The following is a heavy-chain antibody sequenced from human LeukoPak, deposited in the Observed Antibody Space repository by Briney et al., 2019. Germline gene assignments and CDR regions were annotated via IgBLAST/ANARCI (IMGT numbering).Heavy chain of an antibody. D-gene: IGHD1-7*01. Sequence: GGSLRLSCAAPGFTVSSNYMSWVRQAPGKGLEWVSVIYSGGSTYYADSVKGRFTISRDNSKNTLFLQMNNLRVEDMAVLYCAKDWNWAIDYWGQGTLVTVSS. J-gene: IGHJ4*02. V-gene: IGHV3-53*05. CDR3: AKDWNWAIDY. CDR1: GFTVSSNY. CDR2: IYSGGST.